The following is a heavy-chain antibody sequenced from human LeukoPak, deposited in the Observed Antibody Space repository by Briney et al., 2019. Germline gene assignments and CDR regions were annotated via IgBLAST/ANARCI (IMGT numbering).Heavy chain of an antibody. CDR3: ARLGCSSTSCYRDFET. D-gene: IGHD2-2*01. CDR1: GGSTSSSSYY. V-gene: IGHV4-39*07. CDR2: IYYSGST. Sequence: SETLSLTCTVSGGSTSSSSYYWGWIRQPPGKGLEWIGSIYYSGSTYYNPSLKSRVTISVDTSKNQFSLKLSSVTAADTAVYYCARLGCSSTSCYRDFETWGQGTLVTVSS. J-gene: IGHJ4*02.